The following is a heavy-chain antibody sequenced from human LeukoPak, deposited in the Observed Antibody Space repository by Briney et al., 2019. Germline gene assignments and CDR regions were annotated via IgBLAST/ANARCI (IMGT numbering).Heavy chain of an antibody. CDR3: AKDRDILQYSSGWYNFDY. J-gene: IGHJ4*02. D-gene: IGHD6-19*01. CDR2: ISGSGGST. CDR1: GFTFSTYA. V-gene: IGHV3-23*01. Sequence: PGGSLRLSCAASGFTFSTYAMSWVRQAPGKGLEWVSVISGSGGSTYYAESVKGGFTISRDNSKNTLYLQMKSLRDDDTAVYYCAKDRDILQYSSGWYNFDYWGQGTLVTVSS.